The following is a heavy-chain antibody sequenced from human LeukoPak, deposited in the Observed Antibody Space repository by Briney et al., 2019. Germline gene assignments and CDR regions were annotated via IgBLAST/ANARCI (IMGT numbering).Heavy chain of an antibody. CDR1: VYTLTELS. CDR2: FDAEDGEK. V-gene: IGHV1-24*01. D-gene: IGHD6-13*01. Sequence: ASVTVSYKFSVYTLTELSMHWVRQAPGKGGEGVGGFDAEDGEKSYKQKFQGRETITEDRAKDTDYMERSRVRSEDTAVYYCATVNFRSWYLFHYWGQGPLVPVSS. J-gene: IGHJ4*02. CDR3: ATVNFRSWYLFHY.